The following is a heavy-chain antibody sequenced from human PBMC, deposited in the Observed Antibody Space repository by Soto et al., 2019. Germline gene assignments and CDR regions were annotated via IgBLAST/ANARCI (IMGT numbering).Heavy chain of an antibody. Sequence: PGESLKISSQGSGYVFANQWIGWVRQMPGKGLEWMGIIYPADSDTRYSPSFQGQVTISADKSITTAYLQMNSLRAEDTAVYYCARERGQIDYWGQGIQVTVSS. V-gene: IGHV5-51*01. J-gene: IGHJ4*02. CDR1: GYVFANQW. CDR3: ARERGQIDY. CDR2: IYPADSDT.